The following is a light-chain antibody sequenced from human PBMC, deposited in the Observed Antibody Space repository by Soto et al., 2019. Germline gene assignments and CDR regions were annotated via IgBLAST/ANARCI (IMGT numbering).Light chain of an antibody. CDR2: GAS. J-gene: IGKJ1*01. CDR1: QYINTR. Sequence: EIVLTQSPATLSSFPGDRVTLSCRASQYINTRLAWYQQKPGQAPRLLIYGASNRATGIPDRFSGSGSGTDFTLTISRLEPEDFAVYYCQQYGSSGTFGQGTKVDIK. V-gene: IGKV3-20*01. CDR3: QQYGSSGT.